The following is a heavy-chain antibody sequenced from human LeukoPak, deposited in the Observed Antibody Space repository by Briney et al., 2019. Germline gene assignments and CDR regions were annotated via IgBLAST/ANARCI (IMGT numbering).Heavy chain of an antibody. Sequence: SETLSLTCAVYGGSFSGYYWSWICQPPGKGLEWIGEINHSGSTNYNPSLKSRVTIPVDTSKNQFSLKLSSVTAADTAVYYCARGRPYYDILTGYSIGYGMDVWGQGTTVTVSS. V-gene: IGHV4-34*01. CDR2: INHSGST. CDR3: ARGRPYYDILTGYSIGYGMDV. D-gene: IGHD3-9*01. CDR1: GGSFSGYY. J-gene: IGHJ6*02.